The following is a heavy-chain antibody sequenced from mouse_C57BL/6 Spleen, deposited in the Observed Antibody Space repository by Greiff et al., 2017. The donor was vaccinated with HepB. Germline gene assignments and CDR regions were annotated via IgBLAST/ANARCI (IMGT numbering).Heavy chain of an antibody. CDR3: ARSRYVSYFDY. D-gene: IGHD6-2*01. J-gene: IGHJ2*01. CDR1: GYTFTDYN. Sequence: EVKLMESGPELVKPGASVKMSCKASGYTFTDYNMHWVKQSHGKSLEWIGYINPNNGGTSYNQKFKGKATLTVNKSSSTAYMELRSLTSEDSAVYYCARSRYVSYFDYWGQGTTLTVSS. CDR2: INPNNGGT. V-gene: IGHV1-22*01.